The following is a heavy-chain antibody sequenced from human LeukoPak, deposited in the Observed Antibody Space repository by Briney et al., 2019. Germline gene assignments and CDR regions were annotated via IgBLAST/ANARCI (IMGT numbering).Heavy chain of an antibody. Sequence: PSETLSLTCTVSGDSISHGDYYWSWVRQPPGQGLEWIGYIYYTGGTQYNPSLQSRVFMSLDMSKNLFSLKMTSVTAADTAVYYCARDLRGYGVLNFWGQGTLVTVSS. J-gene: IGHJ4*02. CDR1: GDSISHGDYY. D-gene: IGHD3-10*01. CDR3: ARDLRGYGVLNF. V-gene: IGHV4-30-4*01. CDR2: IYYTGGT.